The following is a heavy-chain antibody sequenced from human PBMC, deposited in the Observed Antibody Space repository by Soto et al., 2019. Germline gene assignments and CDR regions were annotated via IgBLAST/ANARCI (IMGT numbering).Heavy chain of an antibody. D-gene: IGHD1-20*01. CDR3: TRDSPSIKYDFDS. J-gene: IGHJ4*02. Sequence: ESGGGVVPPGTSLRLSCAASGFPFRSYTVHWVRQAPGKGLEWLALISYDSTYKLYVDSVRGRFTISRDNSENTLYLQMNSLRAGDTAVYYCTRDSPSIKYDFDSWGQGTLVTVSS. V-gene: IGHV3-30-3*01. CDR1: GFPFRSYT. CDR2: ISYDSTYK.